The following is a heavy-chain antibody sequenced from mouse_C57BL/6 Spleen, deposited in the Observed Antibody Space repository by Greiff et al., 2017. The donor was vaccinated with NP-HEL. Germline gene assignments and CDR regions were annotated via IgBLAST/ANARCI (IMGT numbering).Heavy chain of an antibody. CDR3: VRQDWEVFAY. D-gene: IGHD4-1*01. J-gene: IGHJ3*01. Sequence: EVKLVESGGGLVQPKGSLKLSCAASGFSFNTYAMNWVRQAPGKGLEWVARIRSKSNNYATYYADSVKDRFTISRDDSESMLYLQMNNLKTEDTAMYYCVRQDWEVFAYWGQGTLVTVSA. CDR1: GFSFNTYA. CDR2: IRSKSNNYAT. V-gene: IGHV10-1*01.